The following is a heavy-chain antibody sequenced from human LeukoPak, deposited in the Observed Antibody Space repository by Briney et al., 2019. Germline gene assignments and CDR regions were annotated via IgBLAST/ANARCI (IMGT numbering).Heavy chain of an antibody. CDR2: IYYSGST. V-gene: IGHV4-30-4*08. CDR3: AREGAWLRLADSGDRFFDP. D-gene: IGHD5-12*01. Sequence: SQTLSLTCTVSGGSISSGDYYWSWIRQPPGKGLEWIGYIYYSGSTYYNPSLKGRVTISVDTSKNQFSLKLSSVTAADTAVYYCAREGAWLRLADSGDRFFDPWGQGTLVTVSS. J-gene: IGHJ5*02. CDR1: GGSISSGDYY.